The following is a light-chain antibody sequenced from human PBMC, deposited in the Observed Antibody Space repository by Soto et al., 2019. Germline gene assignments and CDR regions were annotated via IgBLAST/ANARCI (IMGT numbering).Light chain of an antibody. J-gene: IGKJ3*01. Sequence: EIVLTQSPGTLSLSPGETATLSCRASQSVSSHYVAWFHQKPGQAPRLLIYGASSRETGVPDRFSASGAGTEFTLTISRLEPEDVEVYYCQQYGRSPFTFGPGTKVDIK. CDR3: QQYGRSPFT. CDR1: QSVSSHY. CDR2: GAS. V-gene: IGKV3-20*01.